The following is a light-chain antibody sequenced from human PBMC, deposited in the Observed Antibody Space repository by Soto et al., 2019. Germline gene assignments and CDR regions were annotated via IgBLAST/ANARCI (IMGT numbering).Light chain of an antibody. CDR3: NSYTKNNTLV. CDR1: NSDVGYYNY. CDR2: EVS. J-gene: IGLJ2*01. Sequence: QSALTQPASVSGSPGQSITISCTGTNSDVGYYNYVSWYQQHPGKAPKLMIYEVSKWPSGVSSRFSGSKSGNTASLTISGLQAEDEADYYCNSYTKNNTLVFGGGTKVTV. V-gene: IGLV2-14*01.